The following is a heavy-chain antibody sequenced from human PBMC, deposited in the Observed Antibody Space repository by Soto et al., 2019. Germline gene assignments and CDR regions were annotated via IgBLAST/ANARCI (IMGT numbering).Heavy chain of an antibody. J-gene: IGHJ5*02. V-gene: IGHV1-69*06. D-gene: IGHD1-26*01. Sequence: QVHLVQSGAEVKKPGTSVRVSCKASGGAVSDYVIAWVRQAPGQGPEWMGGIIPSFGTANYAQTFLGRVTMTADTATNTASLELNSLTYDGTAVYYCARAFWGPGYSAGRGWFDPWGQGKLVTVSS. CDR3: ARAFWGPGYSAGRGWFDP. CDR2: IIPSFGTA. CDR1: GGAVSDYV.